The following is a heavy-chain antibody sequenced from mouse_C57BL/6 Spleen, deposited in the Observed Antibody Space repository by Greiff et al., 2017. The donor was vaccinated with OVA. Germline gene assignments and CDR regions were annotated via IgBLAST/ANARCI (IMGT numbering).Heavy chain of an antibody. CDR2: IHPNSGST. V-gene: IGHV1-64*01. CDR3: ARSSNYYGSSFDY. CDR1: GYTFTSYW. D-gene: IGHD1-1*01. J-gene: IGHJ2*01. Sequence: QVQLKQPGAELVKPGASVKLSCKASGYTFTSYWMHWVKQRPGQGLEWIGMIHPNSGSTNYNEKFKSKATLTVDKSSSTAYMQLSSLTSEDSAVYYCARSSNYYGSSFDYWGQGTTLTVSS.